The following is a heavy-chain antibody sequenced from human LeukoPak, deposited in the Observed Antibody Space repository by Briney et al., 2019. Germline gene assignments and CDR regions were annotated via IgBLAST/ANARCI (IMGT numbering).Heavy chain of an antibody. CDR2: INHSGST. Sequence: SETLSLTCAVYGGSFSGYYWSWIRQPPGKGLEWIGEINHSGSTNYNPSLKSRVTISVDTSKNQFPLNLSSVTAADTAVYYCARHSSRYYFDYWGQGTLVTVSS. CDR1: GGSFSGYY. J-gene: IGHJ4*02. D-gene: IGHD6-6*01. V-gene: IGHV4-34*01. CDR3: ARHSSRYYFDY.